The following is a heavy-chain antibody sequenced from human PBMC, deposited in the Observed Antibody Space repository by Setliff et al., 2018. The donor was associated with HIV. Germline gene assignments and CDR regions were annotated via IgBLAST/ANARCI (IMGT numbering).Heavy chain of an antibody. CDR3: ARNFGLSPSGKYYYYYGMDI. J-gene: IGHJ6*02. V-gene: IGHV1-69*13. CDR2: IIPVFGPP. Sequence: GASVKVSCKTTGGTFNIFSITWVRQAPGQGLEWMGGIIPVFGPPNYAKKFQFRLTITADESTNTAYMELRGLRSDDTAVYYCARNFGLSPSGKYYYYYGMDIWGQGTTVTVSS. D-gene: IGHD3-10*01. CDR1: GGTFNIFS.